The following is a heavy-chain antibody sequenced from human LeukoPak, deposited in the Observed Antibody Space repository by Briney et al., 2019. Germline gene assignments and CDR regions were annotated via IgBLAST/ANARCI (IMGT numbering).Heavy chain of an antibody. CDR3: ATNTILGGWFDP. D-gene: IGHD3-3*01. J-gene: IGHJ5*02. CDR2: IYYSGST. CDR1: GGSISSGDYY. Sequence: SETLSLTCTVSGGSISSGDYYWSWIRQPPGKGLEWIGYIYYSGSTYYNPSLKSRVTISVDPSKNQFSLKLSSVTAADRAVYYCATNTILGGWFDPGGQGPRVTVSS. V-gene: IGHV4-30-4*02.